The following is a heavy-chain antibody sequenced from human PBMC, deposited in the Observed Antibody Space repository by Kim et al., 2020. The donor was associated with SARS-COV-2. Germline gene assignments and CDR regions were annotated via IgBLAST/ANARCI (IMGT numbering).Heavy chain of an antibody. D-gene: IGHD3-3*01. CDR1: GYTFTSYG. V-gene: IGHV1-18*01. CDR3: ARTRITIFGVVNYMDV. CDR2: ISVYNGNT. Sequence: ASVKVSCKASGYTFTSYGISWVRQAPGQGLEWMGWISVYNGNTNYAQKLQGRVTMTTDTSTSTAYMELRSLRSDYTAVYYCARTRITIFGVVNYMDVWGKGTTVTVSS. J-gene: IGHJ6*03.